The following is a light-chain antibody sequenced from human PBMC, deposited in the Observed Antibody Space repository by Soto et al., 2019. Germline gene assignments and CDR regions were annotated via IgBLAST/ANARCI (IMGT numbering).Light chain of an antibody. Sequence: QAVLTQPPSVSGAPGQRVTISCTASSSNIGAGYDVHWYQQLPGTAPKLLIYGNSNRPSGVPDRFSGSKSGTSASLAITGLQAEDEADYYCQSYDSSLIYVFGTGTKVTVL. J-gene: IGLJ1*01. CDR2: GNS. V-gene: IGLV1-40*01. CDR1: SSNIGAGYD. CDR3: QSYDSSLIYV.